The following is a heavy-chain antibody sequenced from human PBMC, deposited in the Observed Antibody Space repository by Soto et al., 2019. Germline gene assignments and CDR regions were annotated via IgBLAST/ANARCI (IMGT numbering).Heavy chain of an antibody. V-gene: IGHV3-33*01. J-gene: IGHJ4*02. CDR2: ILYDGSNK. CDR1: GFTFSNYG. CDR3: ACGTYYFDY. Sequence: QVQLVESGGDVVQPGRSLRLSCAASGFTFSNYGMHWARQAPGKGLEWVAAILYDGSNKYYADSVKGRFTISRDNSKNTLYLQMNSLRAEDTAVYYCACGTYYFDYCGQGPLVTVSS. D-gene: IGHD1-26*01.